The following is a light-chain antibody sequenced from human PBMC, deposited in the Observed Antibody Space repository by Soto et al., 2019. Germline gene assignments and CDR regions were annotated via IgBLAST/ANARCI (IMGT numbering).Light chain of an antibody. Sequence: IQMTQSPSTLSASVGDRVTITCRASQSISNWLAWYQQKPGKAPKILIYKASSLESGVPSRFSGSGSGTEFTLTISSLQPADSATYYCQQYNGYRWTFGQGTRWIS. J-gene: IGKJ1*01. CDR1: QSISNW. CDR2: KAS. V-gene: IGKV1-5*03. CDR3: QQYNGYRWT.